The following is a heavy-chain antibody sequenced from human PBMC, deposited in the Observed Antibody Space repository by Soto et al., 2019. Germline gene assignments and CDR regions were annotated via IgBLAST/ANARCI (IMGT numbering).Heavy chain of an antibody. D-gene: IGHD3-22*01. Sequence: ASVKVSCKASGYTFTSYDINWVRQATGQGLEWMGWMNPNSGNTGYAQKFQGRVTMTRNTSISTAYMELSSLRSEDTAVYYCASADTYYYDSSGYAFDIWGQGTMVTVSS. CDR2: MNPNSGNT. J-gene: IGHJ3*02. CDR1: GYTFTSYD. V-gene: IGHV1-8*01. CDR3: ASADTYYYDSSGYAFDI.